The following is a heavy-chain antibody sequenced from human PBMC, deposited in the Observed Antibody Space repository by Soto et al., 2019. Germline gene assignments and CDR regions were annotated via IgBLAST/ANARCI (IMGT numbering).Heavy chain of an antibody. D-gene: IGHD2-2*01. CDR3: ARNRLVPYGYGMDV. J-gene: IGHJ6*02. Sequence: QMQLVESGGGVVQPGRSLRLSCAASGFTFRSYGIHWVRQAPGKGLEWVALIWFDGSNKYYADSVKGRFAVSRDNSKNTLYLQMNSLRVEDTAVYYCARNRLVPYGYGMDVWGQVTTVTVSS. CDR2: IWFDGSNK. V-gene: IGHV3-33*01. CDR1: GFTFRSYG.